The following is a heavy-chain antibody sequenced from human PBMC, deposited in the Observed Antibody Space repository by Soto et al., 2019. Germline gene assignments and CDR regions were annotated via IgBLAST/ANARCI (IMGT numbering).Heavy chain of an antibody. D-gene: IGHD3-9*01. Sequence: SVKVSCKASGGTFSSYAISWVRQAPGQGLEWMGGIIPIFGTANYAQKFQGRVTITADESTSTAYMELSSLRSEDTAVYYCARGPLYFDWLPSYYYYGMDVWGQGTTVTVSS. CDR1: GGTFSSYA. CDR2: IIPIFGTA. V-gene: IGHV1-69*13. CDR3: ARGPLYFDWLPSYYYYGMDV. J-gene: IGHJ6*02.